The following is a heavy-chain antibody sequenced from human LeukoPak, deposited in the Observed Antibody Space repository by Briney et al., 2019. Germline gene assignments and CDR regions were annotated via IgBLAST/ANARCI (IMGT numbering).Heavy chain of an antibody. J-gene: IGHJ6*02. CDR2: INPNSGGT. D-gene: IGHD3-9*01. CDR1: GYTFTGYY. V-gene: IGHV1-2*02. Sequence: ASVKVSCKASGYTFTGYYMHWVRQAPGQGLEWMGWINPNSGGTNYAQKFQGRVTMTRDTSISTAYMELSRLRSDDTAVYYCARPCDDIVTGYYRRDYYYYGMGVWGQGTTVTVSS. CDR3: ARPCDDIVTGYYRRDYYYYGMGV.